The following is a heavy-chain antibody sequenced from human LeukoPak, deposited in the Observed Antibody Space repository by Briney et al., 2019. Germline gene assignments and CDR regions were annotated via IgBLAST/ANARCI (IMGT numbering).Heavy chain of an antibody. D-gene: IGHD4-17*01. J-gene: IGHJ3*02. CDR3: TREYGFMTTVFHAFDI. CDR2: VYYSGNT. CDR1: GGSITSSSYY. V-gene: IGHV4-39*07. Sequence: SETLSLTCTGSGGSITSSSYYWGWIRQPPGKGLEWIGSVYYSGNTYYNSSPKSRVTISVDTSKNQFSLKLSSVTAADTAIYYCTREYGFMTTVFHAFDIWGQGTMVTVSS.